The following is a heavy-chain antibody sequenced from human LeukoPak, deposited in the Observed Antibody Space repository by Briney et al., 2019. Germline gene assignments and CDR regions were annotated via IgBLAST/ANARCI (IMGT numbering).Heavy chain of an antibody. D-gene: IGHD6-13*01. Sequence: GESLKISCKGSGYSFTSFWIGWVRQMPGKGLEWMGIIHPADSEPRYSPSFQGQVSISADKSITTAYLQWSSLKASDTAMYYCARQSRVSGSWYIIDYWGQGTLGTVSS. CDR2: IHPADSEP. J-gene: IGHJ4*02. CDR3: ARQSRVSGSWYIIDY. CDR1: GYSFTSFW. V-gene: IGHV5-51*01.